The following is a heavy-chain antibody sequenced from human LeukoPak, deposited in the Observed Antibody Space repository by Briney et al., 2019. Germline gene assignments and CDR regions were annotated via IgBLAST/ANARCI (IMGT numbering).Heavy chain of an antibody. V-gene: IGHV3-23*01. CDR2: ISGSGGST. CDR1: GFTFSSYA. D-gene: IGHD2-2*01. Sequence: GGSLRLSCAASGFTFSSYAMSWVRQAPGKGLEWVSAISGSGGSTHYADSVKGRFTISRDNSKNTLYPQMNSLRAEDTAVYYCAKDPEYCSSTSCYHSTGDYWGQGTLVTVSS. CDR3: AKDPEYCSSTSCYHSTGDY. J-gene: IGHJ4*02.